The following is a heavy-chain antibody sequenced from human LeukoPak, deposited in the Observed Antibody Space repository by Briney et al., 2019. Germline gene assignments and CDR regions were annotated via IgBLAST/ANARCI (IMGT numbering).Heavy chain of an antibody. D-gene: IGHD3-22*01. Sequence: GASVKVSCKASGYTFTSYDINWVRQATGQGLEWMGWMNPNSGNTGYAQKFQGRVTMTRNTSISTAYMELSSLRSEDTAVYYCARMIDGYYYYYYGMDVWGQGTTVTVSS. CDR3: ARMIDGYYYYYYGMDV. V-gene: IGHV1-8*01. CDR1: GYTFTSYD. CDR2: MNPNSGNT. J-gene: IGHJ6*02.